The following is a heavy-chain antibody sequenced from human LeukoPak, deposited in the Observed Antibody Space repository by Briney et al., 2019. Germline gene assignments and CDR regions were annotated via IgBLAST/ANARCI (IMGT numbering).Heavy chain of an antibody. D-gene: IGHD1-26*01. V-gene: IGHV3-53*01. J-gene: IGHJ4*02. CDR1: GFTVSSNY. CDR2: IYSGGST. CDR3: ARDQGSGSRKRPLVN. Sequence: PGGSLRLSCAASGFTVSSNYMSWVRQAPGKGLEWVSVIYSGGSTYYADSVKGRFTISRDNSKNTLYLQMNSLRAEDTAVYYCARDQGSGSRKRPLVNWGQGTLVTVSS.